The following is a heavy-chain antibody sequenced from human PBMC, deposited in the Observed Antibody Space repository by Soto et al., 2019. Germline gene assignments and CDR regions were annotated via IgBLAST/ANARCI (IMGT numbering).Heavy chain of an antibody. CDR3: AASDTAMVTGEVWYYYGMDV. D-gene: IGHD5-18*01. Sequence: GGSLRLSCSASGFTFSSYAMHWVRQAPGKGLEYVSAISSNGGSTYYADSVKGRFTISRANSKNTLYLQMSSLRAEDTAVYYCAASDTAMVTGEVWYYYGMDVWGQGTTVTVSS. CDR2: ISSNGGST. CDR1: GFTFSSYA. J-gene: IGHJ6*02. V-gene: IGHV3-64D*08.